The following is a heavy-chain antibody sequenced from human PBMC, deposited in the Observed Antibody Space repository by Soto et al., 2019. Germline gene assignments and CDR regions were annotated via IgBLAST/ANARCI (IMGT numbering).Heavy chain of an antibody. V-gene: IGHV3-21*01. J-gene: IGHJ4*01. CDR3: ARDLDSCFYSPFGS. Sequence: GESLKISCASSGFTFSIYSMNWVRQAPGKGLDWVSSISSSSSYIYYADSVKGRFTISRDNAKHSLYLQMNRLSDEGTAVYYCARDLDSCFYSPFGSWGHGTLVTVSP. D-gene: IGHD2-2*01. CDR1: GFTFSIYS. CDR2: ISSSSSYI.